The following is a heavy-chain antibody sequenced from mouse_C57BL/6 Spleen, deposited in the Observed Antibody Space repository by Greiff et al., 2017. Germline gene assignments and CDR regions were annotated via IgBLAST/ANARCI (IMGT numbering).Heavy chain of an antibody. CDR1: GYTFTDYE. CDR3: TRGPAYYSNYDPYYYAMDY. Sequence: QVQLKESGAELVRPGASVTLSCKASGYTFTDYEMHWVQQTPVHGLEWIGAIDPETGGTAYNQKFKGKAILTADKSSSTAYMELRSLTSEDSAVYYCTRGPAYYSNYDPYYYAMDYWGQGTSVTVSS. D-gene: IGHD2-5*01. CDR2: IDPETGGT. V-gene: IGHV1-15*01. J-gene: IGHJ4*01.